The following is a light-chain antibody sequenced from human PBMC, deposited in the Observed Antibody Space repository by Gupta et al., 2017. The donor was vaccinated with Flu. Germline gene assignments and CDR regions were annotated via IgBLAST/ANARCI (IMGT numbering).Light chain of an antibody. CDR1: SNDVGGSNR. CDR3: SSHAGRVTWV. J-gene: IGLJ1*01. CDR2: DVT. Sequence: QSAPPQPRPVSGSPGQSATISCTGSSNDVGGSNRVSWYQQRPGKAPKLILYDVTERPSGVPDRFSGSKSGNTASLTISGLQADDEADYYCSSHAGRVTWVFGTGTTVTVL. V-gene: IGLV2-11*01.